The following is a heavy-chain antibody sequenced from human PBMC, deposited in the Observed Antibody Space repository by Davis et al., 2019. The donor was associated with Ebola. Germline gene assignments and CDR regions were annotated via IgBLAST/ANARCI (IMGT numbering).Heavy chain of an antibody. V-gene: IGHV4-59*01. CDR3: TRDRGLTTTGGVGMDV. CDR1: GASISDDY. CDR2: VNYARDT. J-gene: IGHJ6*02. Sequence: SETLSLTCTVSGASISDDYWNWIRQSPGKGLEWIGYVNYARDTTYNPSLQSRVTISVDMSKNLVSLRLNSVTAADTDVYYCTRDRGLTTTGGVGMDVWGQGTTVTVSS. D-gene: IGHD1/OR15-1a*01.